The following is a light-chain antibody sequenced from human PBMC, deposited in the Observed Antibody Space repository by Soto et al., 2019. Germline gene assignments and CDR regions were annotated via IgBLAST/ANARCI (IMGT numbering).Light chain of an antibody. CDR1: SSYVGSYNR. J-gene: IGLJ1*01. CDR2: EVS. Sequence: QSVLTQPPSVSGSPGQSVTISCTGTSSYVGSYNRVSWYQQPPGTAPKLLIYEVSNRPSGVPDRFSGSKSGNTASLTISGLQAEDEADYYCSSYTSISTYVFGSGTKVTVL. V-gene: IGLV2-18*02. CDR3: SSYTSISTYV.